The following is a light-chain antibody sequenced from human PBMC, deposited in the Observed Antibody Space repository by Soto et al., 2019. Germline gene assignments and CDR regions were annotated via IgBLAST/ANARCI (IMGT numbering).Light chain of an antibody. CDR2: DAS. J-gene: IGKJ1*01. Sequence: GLTQSPATLPLTPGERATLSCRASQSVSSYLAWYQQKPGQAPRLLIYDASNRATGIPARFSGSGSGTEFTLAISSLQSEDSAVYYCQQYHYQGTFGQGTMVDI. V-gene: IGKV3-11*01. CDR1: QSVSSY. CDR3: QQYHYQGT.